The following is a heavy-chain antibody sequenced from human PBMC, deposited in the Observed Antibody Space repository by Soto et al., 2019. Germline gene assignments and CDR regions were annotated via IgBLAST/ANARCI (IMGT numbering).Heavy chain of an antibody. CDR1: S. J-gene: IGHJ5*02. CDR2: IYHSGST. Sequence: SWSWIRQPPGKGLEWIGYIYHSGSTYYNPSLKSRVTISVDRSKNQFSLKLSSVTAADTAVYXXXXXPDRWGQGTLVTVSS. CDR3: XXXPDR. V-gene: IGHV4-30-2*01.